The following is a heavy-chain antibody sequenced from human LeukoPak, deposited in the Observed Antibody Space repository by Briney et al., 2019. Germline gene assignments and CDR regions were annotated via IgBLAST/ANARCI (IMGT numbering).Heavy chain of an antibody. J-gene: IGHJ3*02. D-gene: IGHD5-18*01. V-gene: IGHV4-59*08. CDR1: GGSISSYY. Sequence: SETLSLTCDVSGGSISSYYWSWIRQPPGKGLEWIAYIYYNGNTNYNPSFKGRVTISVDMSKNQFSLKLTSVAAADTAIYYCARQPSATAAFDIWGQGTMVTVPS. CDR2: IYYNGNT. CDR3: ARQPSATAAFDI.